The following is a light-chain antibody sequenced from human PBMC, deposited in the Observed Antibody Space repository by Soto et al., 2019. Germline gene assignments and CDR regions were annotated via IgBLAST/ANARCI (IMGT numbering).Light chain of an antibody. CDR2: DAS. CDR3: QQRSSWPTT. CDR1: QGVSSY. J-gene: IGKJ4*01. Sequence: EIVLTQSPATLSSSPGERAALSCRASQGVSSYLAWYQQKPGQAPKLLIYDASKRATGIPARFSGSGSGTDFTLTISSLQPEDFAVYFCQQRSSWPTTFGGGTKVEI. V-gene: IGKV3-11*01.